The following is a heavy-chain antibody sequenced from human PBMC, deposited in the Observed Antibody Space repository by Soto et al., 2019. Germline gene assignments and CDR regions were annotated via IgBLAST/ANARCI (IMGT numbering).Heavy chain of an antibody. CDR1: GNSISDYY. Sequence: QVQLLASGPGLVKPSETLSLTCTVSGNSISDYYWSWIRQPPGKGLEWIGYIFHNGNTNYNPSLKRRVTMSGDTSKNQFSLRLSSVTAADTALYYCARDVGGTVTLEAAFDFGGQGTMVPVS. J-gene: IGHJ3*01. CDR2: IFHNGNT. CDR3: ARDVGGTVTLEAAFDF. D-gene: IGHD4-17*01. V-gene: IGHV4-59*01.